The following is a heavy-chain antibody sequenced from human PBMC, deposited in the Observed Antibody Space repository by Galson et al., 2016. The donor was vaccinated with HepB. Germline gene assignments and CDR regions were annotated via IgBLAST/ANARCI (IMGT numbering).Heavy chain of an antibody. V-gene: IGHV3-23*05. CDR1: GFTFSSYG. J-gene: IGHJ4*02. CDR2: ISPGGST. D-gene: IGHD6-6*01. Sequence: SLRLSRAPSGFTFSSYGMSWVRQAPGLGLEWVSSISPGGSTYTDSVKGRFTIPRDNSRNTLYLEMNSLTAEDTAVDYCAKRVGLKYYCDCWGQGTLVTVSS. CDR3: AKRVGLKYYCDC.